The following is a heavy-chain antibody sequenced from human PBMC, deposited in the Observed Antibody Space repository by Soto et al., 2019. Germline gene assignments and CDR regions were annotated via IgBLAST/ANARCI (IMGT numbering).Heavy chain of an antibody. D-gene: IGHD2-21*01. CDR2: IIPIQGTA. Sequence: QVQLVQSGAEVKKPGSSVKVSCEASGGSFISYSFTWVRQAPGQGLEWMGRIIPIQGTASYALKFQDRVTITAYRSTKTVYMELRSLRPEDTALYFCAKSLLFVDHAYMDVWGKGTTVTVSS. J-gene: IGHJ6*03. V-gene: IGHV1-69*08. CDR1: GGSFISYS. CDR3: AKSLLFVDHAYMDV.